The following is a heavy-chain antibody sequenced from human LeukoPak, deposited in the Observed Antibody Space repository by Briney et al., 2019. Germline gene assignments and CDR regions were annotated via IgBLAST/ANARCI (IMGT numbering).Heavy chain of an antibody. CDR1: GGSISSSSYY. D-gene: IGHD6-13*01. V-gene: IGHV4-39*07. CDR3: ASSIAAAGTTAAFDY. Sequence: SETLSLTCTVSGGSISSSSYYWGWIRQPPRKGLEWIGSIYYSGSTYYSPSLKSRVTISVDTSKNQFSLKLSSVTAADTAVYYCASSIAAAGTTAAFDYWGQGTLVTVSS. CDR2: IYYSGST. J-gene: IGHJ4*02.